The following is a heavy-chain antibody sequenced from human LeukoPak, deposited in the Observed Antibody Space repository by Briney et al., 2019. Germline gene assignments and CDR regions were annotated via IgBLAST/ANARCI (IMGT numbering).Heavy chain of an antibody. CDR3: ARDPSPYYSDYGH. CDR2: MFSGGGT. D-gene: IGHD4-11*01. J-gene: IGHJ4*02. V-gene: IGHV3-66*01. CDR1: GVSVSASY. Sequence: GGSLRLSCAASGVSVSASYMSWVRQAPGKGLEWVSIMFSGGGTDYADSVKDRFTISRDTSKNTVYLQLNSLRTEDTAVYYCARDPSPYYSDYGHWGQGTLVTVSS.